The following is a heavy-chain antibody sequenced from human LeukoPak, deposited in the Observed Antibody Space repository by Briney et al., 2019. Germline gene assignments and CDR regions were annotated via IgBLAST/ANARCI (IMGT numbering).Heavy chain of an antibody. CDR1: GGTFSSYA. V-gene: IGHV1-69*05. CDR3: ARERGSGRYDDYYYYYIDV. D-gene: IGHD6-19*01. J-gene: IGHJ6*03. CDR2: IISIFGTA. Sequence: SVKVSCKASGGTFSSYAISWVRQAPGQGLEWMGGIISIFGTANYAQKFQGRVTITTDESTSTAYMELSSLRSEDTAVYYCARERGSGRYDDYYYYYIDVWGKGTTVTVSS.